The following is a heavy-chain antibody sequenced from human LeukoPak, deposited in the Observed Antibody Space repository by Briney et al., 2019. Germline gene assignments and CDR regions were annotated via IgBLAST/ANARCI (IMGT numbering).Heavy chain of an antibody. J-gene: IGHJ3*02. Sequence: GGSLRLSCAASGFTFNSHWMHWVRQAPGKGLVWVSRINGDGSSTTYADSVRGRFTISRDDAKNTLYLEMNSLRAEDTAVHYCAREWHDAFDIWGQGTMVTVSS. V-gene: IGHV3-74*01. D-gene: IGHD5-24*01. CDR2: INGDGSST. CDR3: AREWHDAFDI. CDR1: GFTFNSHW.